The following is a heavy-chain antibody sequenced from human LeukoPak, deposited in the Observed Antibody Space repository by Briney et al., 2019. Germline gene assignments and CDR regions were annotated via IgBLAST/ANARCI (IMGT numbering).Heavy chain of an antibody. CDR3: VKSHSRYQPWTLDI. CDR2: IFYNEGT. D-gene: IGHD2-2*01. J-gene: IGHJ3*02. V-gene: IGHV4-59*01. CDR1: SGSFRTYY. Sequence: SETLSLTCTVSSGSFRTYYWSWIREPPGKGLEWSGYIFYNEGTSYNPSLKRRVTISVDTSNNQLSLKVNSVTAADTAMYYCVKSHSRYQPWTLDIWGRGTMVTVSS.